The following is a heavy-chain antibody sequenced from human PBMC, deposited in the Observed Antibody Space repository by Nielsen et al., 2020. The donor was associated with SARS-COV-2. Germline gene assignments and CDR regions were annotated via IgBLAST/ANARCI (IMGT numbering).Heavy chain of an antibody. D-gene: IGHD5-24*01. CDR1: GFTFDDYA. V-gene: IGHV3-9*01. CDR2: ISWNSGSI. J-gene: IGHJ6*04. CDR3: AKGGWLQSYYYYGMDV. Sequence: SLKISCAASGFTFDDYAMHWVRQAPGKGLEWVSGISWNSGSIGYADSVKGRFTISRDNAKNSLYLQMNSLRAEDTALYYCAKGGWLQSYYYYGMDVWGKGTTVTVSS.